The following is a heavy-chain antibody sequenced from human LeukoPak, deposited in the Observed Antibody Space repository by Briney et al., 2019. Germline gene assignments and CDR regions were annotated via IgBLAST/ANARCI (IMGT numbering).Heavy chain of an antibody. Sequence: SETLSLTCTVSGGSISSHYWSGIRQPPGEGLEGSGYINYNGSTNYNPPRHSRVHILVDTTKNPFSLKLSSVSAADTAVYYCVRGYSSSWLLANWGEGTLVTVSP. CDR1: GGSISSHY. D-gene: IGHD6-6*01. J-gene: IGHJ4*02. V-gene: IGHV4-59*11. CDR2: INYNGST. CDR3: VRGYSSSWLLAN.